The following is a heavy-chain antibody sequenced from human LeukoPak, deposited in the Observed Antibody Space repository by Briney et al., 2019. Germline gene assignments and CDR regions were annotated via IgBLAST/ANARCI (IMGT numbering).Heavy chain of an antibody. CDR3: ARFGITVVRGGKYYFDY. J-gene: IGHJ4*02. V-gene: IGHV4-59*08. D-gene: IGHD3-10*01. Sequence: SETLSLTCTVSGGSISNYYWSWIRQPPGKGLEWIGHIYYSGATKYNPSLKSRITISVDTSKNQFSLMLSSVTAADTAVYYCARFGITVVRGGKYYFDYWGQGSLVTVSS. CDR2: IYYSGAT. CDR1: GGSISNYY.